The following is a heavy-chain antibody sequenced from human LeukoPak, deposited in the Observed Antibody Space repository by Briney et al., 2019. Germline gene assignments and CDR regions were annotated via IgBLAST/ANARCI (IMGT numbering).Heavy chain of an antibody. CDR3: ARDRLIVGATMYFDL. CDR1: GFTFSSYW. J-gene: IGHJ2*01. CDR2: IRQDGGDT. V-gene: IGHV3-7*01. Sequence: GGSLRLSCAASGFTFSSYWMSWVRQAPGKGLEGVANIRQDGGDTYSVDSVKGRFTISRDNARNSLYLQMNSLRAEDTAVYYCARDRLIVGATMYFDLWGRGTLVTVSS. D-gene: IGHD1-26*01.